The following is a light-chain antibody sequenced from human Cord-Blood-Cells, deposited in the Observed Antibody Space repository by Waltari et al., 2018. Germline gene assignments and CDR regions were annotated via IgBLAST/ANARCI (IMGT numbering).Light chain of an antibody. V-gene: IGLV2-23*01. J-gene: IGLJ1*01. CDR1: SSDVGSYNL. Sequence: QSALTQPASVSGSPGQSITISCTGTSSDVGSYNLVSWYQQHPGKAPKLMIYEGRRRPSGVSNRFAGSKAGSAAALTITGLQAEDDADYYCCSYAGSSTYVFGTGTKVTVL. CDR2: EGR. CDR3: CSYAGSSTYV.